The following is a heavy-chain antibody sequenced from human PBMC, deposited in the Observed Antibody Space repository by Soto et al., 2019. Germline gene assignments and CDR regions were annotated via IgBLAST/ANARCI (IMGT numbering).Heavy chain of an antibody. D-gene: IGHD3-3*01. Sequence: GSLRLSCSASGFTFSSFGMHWVRQAPGKGLEWVSLIWYDGSKKSYGDSVKGRFTISRDNSRNTVYLQMNSLRADDTAVYYCARDASYYSLWSGYYPSRNGMDVWGQGTKVTVYS. CDR3: ARDASYYSLWSGYYPSRNGMDV. V-gene: IGHV3-33*01. J-gene: IGHJ6*02. CDR1: GFTFSSFG. CDR2: IWYDGSKK.